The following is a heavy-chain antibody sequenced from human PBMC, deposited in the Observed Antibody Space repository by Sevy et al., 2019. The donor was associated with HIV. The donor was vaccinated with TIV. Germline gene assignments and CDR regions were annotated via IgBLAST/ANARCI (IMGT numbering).Heavy chain of an antibody. D-gene: IGHD6-13*01. CDR2: ISYEGSKT. V-gene: IGHV3-30-3*01. CDR1: GFIFSTYA. Sequence: GGSLRLSCAASGFIFSTYAMHWVRQAPGKGLEWVAVISYEGSKTYYADSVKGRFTISRDNSKNTLYLQMNGLRVEDTAVYYCARDREYIINWYPLYWGQGTLVTVSS. J-gene: IGHJ4*02. CDR3: ARDREYIINWYPLY.